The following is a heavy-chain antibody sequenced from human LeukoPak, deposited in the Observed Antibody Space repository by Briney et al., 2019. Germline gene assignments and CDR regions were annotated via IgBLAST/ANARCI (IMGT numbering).Heavy chain of an antibody. Sequence: VASVEVSCKASGYTFTSYGISWVRQAPGQGLEWMGWISAYNGNTNYAQKLQGRVTMTTDTPTSTAYMELRSLRSDDTAVYYCASGDSSETFDYWGQGTLVTVSS. CDR2: ISAYNGNT. J-gene: IGHJ4*02. CDR1: GYTFTSYG. CDR3: ASGDSSETFDY. V-gene: IGHV1-18*01. D-gene: IGHD3-22*01.